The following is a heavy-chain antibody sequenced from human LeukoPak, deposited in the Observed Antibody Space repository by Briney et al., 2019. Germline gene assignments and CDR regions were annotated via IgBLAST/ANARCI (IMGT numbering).Heavy chain of an antibody. J-gene: IGHJ3*02. CDR2: INAGNGNT. CDR3: ARVRDGSGWYGDAFDI. D-gene: IGHD6-19*01. CDR1: GYTFTSYA. Sequence: ASVKVSCKASGYTFTSYAMHWVRQAPGQRLEWMGWINAGNGNTKYSQKFQGRVTITRDTSASTAYMELSSLRSEDTAVYYCARVRDGSGWYGDAFDIWGQGTMVTVSS. V-gene: IGHV1-3*01.